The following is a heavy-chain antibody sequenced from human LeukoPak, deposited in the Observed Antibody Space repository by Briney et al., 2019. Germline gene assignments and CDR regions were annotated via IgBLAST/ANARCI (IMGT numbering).Heavy chain of an antibody. CDR1: GFTFSSYW. Sequence: GGSLRLSCAASGFTFSSYWMSWVRQAPGKGLEWVAHINQDGSEKYYVDSVKGRVTISRDNAKSTLNLQMNSLRAQDTAVYYWARERIAMAGLFAYWGQGTLVTVSS. J-gene: IGHJ4*02. D-gene: IGHD6-19*01. CDR3: ARERIAMAGLFAY. CDR2: INQDGSEK. V-gene: IGHV3-7*01.